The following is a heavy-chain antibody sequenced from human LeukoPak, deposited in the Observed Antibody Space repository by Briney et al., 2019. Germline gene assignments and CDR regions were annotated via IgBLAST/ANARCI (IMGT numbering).Heavy chain of an antibody. CDR3: ARMGRLDY. CDR1: GFTFSDYW. CDR2: IKQDGSEK. V-gene: IGHV3-7*01. Sequence: GGSLRLSCAASGFTFSDYWMSWVRQAPGKGLEWVAKIKQDGSEKYYVDSVKGRFTISRDNAKNSLYLQMNSLRVEDSAVYYCARMGRLDYWGQGTLVTVSS. D-gene: IGHD1-26*01. J-gene: IGHJ4*02.